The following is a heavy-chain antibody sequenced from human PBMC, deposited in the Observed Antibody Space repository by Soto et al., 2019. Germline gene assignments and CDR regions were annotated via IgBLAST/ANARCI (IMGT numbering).Heavy chain of an antibody. D-gene: IGHD1-26*01. CDR2: FDPEEGET. V-gene: IGHV1-24*01. Sequence: ASVKVSCKVSGYTLTDFSVHWVRQAPGKGLEWMGGFDPEEGETLYTQNFQGRVTMTEDTSTDTAYMELSSLRSEDTAVYYCALVGTRRLPTHFDYRGKGTLGTLSS. CDR1: GYTLTDFS. CDR3: ALVGTRRLPTHFDY. J-gene: IGHJ4*02.